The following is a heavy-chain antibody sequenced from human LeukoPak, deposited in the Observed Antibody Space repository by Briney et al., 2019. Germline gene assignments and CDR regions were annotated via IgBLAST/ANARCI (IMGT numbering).Heavy chain of an antibody. Sequence: SETLSLTCTVSGGSISNYYWSWIRQPPGQGLEWIGYIYYSGRTDYNPSLKSRVTISVDTSKSQFSLKLSSVTAADTAVYYCARQNSGARLNVWGQGTTVTVSS. V-gene: IGHV4-59*08. CDR2: IYYSGRT. CDR3: ARQNSGARLNV. CDR1: GGSISNYY. D-gene: IGHD6-25*01. J-gene: IGHJ6*02.